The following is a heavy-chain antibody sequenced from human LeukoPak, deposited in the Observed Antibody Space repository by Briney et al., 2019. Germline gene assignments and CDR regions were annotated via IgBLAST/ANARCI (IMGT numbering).Heavy chain of an antibody. D-gene: IGHD3-9*01. Sequence: GGSXXXYYWXWIRQPPGKGLEWIGEINHSGSTNYNPSLKSRVTISVDTSKNQFSLKLSSVTAADTAVYYCARGRELYYDILTGYGYYFDYWGQGTLVTVSS. CDR2: INHSGST. CDR3: ARGRELYYDILTGYGYYFDY. J-gene: IGHJ4*02. V-gene: IGHV4-34*01. CDR1: GGSXXXYY.